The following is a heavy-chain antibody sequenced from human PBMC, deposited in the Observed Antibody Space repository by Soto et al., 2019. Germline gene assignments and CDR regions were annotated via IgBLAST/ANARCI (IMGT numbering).Heavy chain of an antibody. J-gene: IGHJ4*02. D-gene: IGHD3-22*01. Sequence: GASVKVSCKTSGYIFTDHLIHWVRQSPGQGLQWVGWVHPDSGGTNVAQAFQDRVTMTADKSITTAYMDLARLRPDDTAIFYCARGAQGFFPVSGIYFYFDHWGQGTPVTVSS. CDR3: ARGAQGFFPVSGIYFYFDH. V-gene: IGHV1-2*02. CDR2: VHPDSGGT. CDR1: GYIFTDHL.